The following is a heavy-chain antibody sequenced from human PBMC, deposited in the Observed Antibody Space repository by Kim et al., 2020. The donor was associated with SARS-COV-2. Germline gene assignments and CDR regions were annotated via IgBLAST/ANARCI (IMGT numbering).Heavy chain of an antibody. Sequence: SETLSLTCTVSGGSISSSSYYWGWIRQPPGKGLEWIGSIYYSGSTYYNPSLKSRVTISVDTSKNQFSLKLSSVTAADTAVYYCARIPRSLRYSYWGQGTLVTVSS. J-gene: IGHJ4*02. CDR2: IYYSGST. D-gene: IGHD3-9*01. V-gene: IGHV4-39*01. CDR3: ARIPRSLRYSY. CDR1: GGSISSSSYY.